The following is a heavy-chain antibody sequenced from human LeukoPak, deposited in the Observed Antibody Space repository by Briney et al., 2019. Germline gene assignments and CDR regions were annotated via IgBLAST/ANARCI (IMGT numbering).Heavy chain of an antibody. CDR1: GGSFSGYY. J-gene: IGHJ3*02. CDR2: INHSGST. V-gene: IGHV4-34*01. Sequence: SETLSLTCAVYGGSFSGYYWSWIRQPPGKGLEWIGEINHSGSTNYKPSLKSRVTISVDTSKNQFSLKLSSVTAADTAVYYCARAASSGYYNAFDIWGQGTMVTVSS. D-gene: IGHD3-22*01. CDR3: ARAASSGYYNAFDI.